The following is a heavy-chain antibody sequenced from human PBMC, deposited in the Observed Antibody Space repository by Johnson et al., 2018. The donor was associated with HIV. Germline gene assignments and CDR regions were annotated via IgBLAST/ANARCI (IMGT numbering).Heavy chain of an antibody. V-gene: IGHV3-11*04. CDR1: GFTFSDYY. D-gene: IGHD3-22*01. CDR2: ISSSGSIT. CDR3: AKARRAYDCRGYYYAYDAFEL. Sequence: QVQLVESGGGLVKPGGSLRLSCAASGFTFSDYYMSWIRQAPGKGLEWVSYISSSGSITYSADSVKGRFTSSRDNAKNSVFLQMNSLRAEDTAVYYCAKARRAYDCRGYYYAYDAFELWGQGTMVTVSS. J-gene: IGHJ3*01.